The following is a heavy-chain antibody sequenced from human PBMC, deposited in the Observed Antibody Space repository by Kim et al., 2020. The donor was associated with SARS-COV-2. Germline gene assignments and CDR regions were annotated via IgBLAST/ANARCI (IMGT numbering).Heavy chain of an antibody. J-gene: IGHJ4*02. D-gene: IGHD1-26*01. V-gene: IGHV3-53*01. CDR2: IHDAGST. CDR3: SRSTVGASFDY. Sequence: GGSLRLSCAVSGSSVRSSYMTWVRQAPGKGLEWVSAIHDAGSTYYADSVKGRFTISRDIPKDTLYLQMNSLRADDTAVYYCSRSTVGASFDYLGQGSLV. CDR1: GSSVRSSY.